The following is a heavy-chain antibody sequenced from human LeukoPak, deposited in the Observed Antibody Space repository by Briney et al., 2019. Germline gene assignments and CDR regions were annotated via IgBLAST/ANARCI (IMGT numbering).Heavy chain of an antibody. CDR2: IFYSGNT. V-gene: IGHV4-31*03. Sequence: SQTLSLTCTVSGGPISSGAYYWSWIRQSPGKGLEWIGYIFYSGNTYYNPSLKSRVTISVDTSTNQFSLTLSSVTAADTAVYYCARARDCSGGTCYQFNWFDPWGQGTLVTVSS. CDR3: ARARDCSGGTCYQFNWFDP. J-gene: IGHJ5*02. D-gene: IGHD2-15*01. CDR1: GGPISSGAYY.